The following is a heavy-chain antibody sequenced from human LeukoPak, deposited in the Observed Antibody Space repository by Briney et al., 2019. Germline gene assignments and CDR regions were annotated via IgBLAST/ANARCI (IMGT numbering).Heavy chain of an antibody. Sequence: GESLKISCKGSGSGFTSNWIGWGRRMPGKGLGGMGIIYPGDSDTRYSPSFQGQVTISADKSISTAYLQWSSLKASDTAMYYCARITEGGVYAFDIWGQGTMVTVSS. J-gene: IGHJ3*02. CDR1: GSGFTSNW. CDR3: ARITEGGVYAFDI. V-gene: IGHV5-51*01. D-gene: IGHD1-14*01. CDR2: IYPGDSDT.